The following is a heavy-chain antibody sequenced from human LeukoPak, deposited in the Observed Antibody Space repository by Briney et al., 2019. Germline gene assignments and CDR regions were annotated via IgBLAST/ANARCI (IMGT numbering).Heavy chain of an antibody. CDR1: GFTFTSSA. CDR2: IVVGSGNT. Sequence: GTSVKVSCKASGFTFTSSAMQWVRQARGQRLEWIGWIVVGSGNTNYAKKFQERVTITRDMSTSTAYMELSSLRSEDTAVYYCAASYYDFWGGYPDAFDIWGQGTMVTVSS. V-gene: IGHV1-58*02. D-gene: IGHD3-3*01. J-gene: IGHJ3*02. CDR3: AASYYDFWGGYPDAFDI.